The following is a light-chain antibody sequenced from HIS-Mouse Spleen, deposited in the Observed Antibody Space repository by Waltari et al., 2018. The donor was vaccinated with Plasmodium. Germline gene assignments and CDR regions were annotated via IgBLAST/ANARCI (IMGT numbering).Light chain of an antibody. CDR2: AGS. Sequence: QSALTQPASVSGSPGPSITISCTGTSSDVGSYNLVSWYQQHPGKAPKLMIYAGSKRPSGVSNRCSGYKSGNTASLTIAGLQAEDEADYYCCSYAGSSTFVVFGGGTKLTVL. CDR3: CSYAGSSTFVV. V-gene: IGLV2-23*03. CDR1: SSDVGSYNL. J-gene: IGLJ2*01.